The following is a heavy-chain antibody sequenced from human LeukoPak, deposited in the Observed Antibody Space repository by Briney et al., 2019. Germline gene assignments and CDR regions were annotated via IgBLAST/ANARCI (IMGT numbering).Heavy chain of an antibody. CDR1: GYTFTDYF. J-gene: IGHJ4*02. CDR3: ARALAGVWGSYRFDY. CDR2: INPKSGGT. Sequence: ASVKVSCKASGYTFTDYFMNWVRQAPGQGLEWMGWINPKSGGTVYAQKFQGRVTMTRDTSISTAYMELSRLRSDDTAVYYCARALAGVWGSYRFDYWGQGTLVTVSS. D-gene: IGHD3-16*02. V-gene: IGHV1-2*02.